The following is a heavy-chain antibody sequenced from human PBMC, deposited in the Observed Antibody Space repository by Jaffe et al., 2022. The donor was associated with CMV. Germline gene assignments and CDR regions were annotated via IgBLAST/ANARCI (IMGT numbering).Heavy chain of an antibody. CDR1: GFTFSSYS. V-gene: IGHV3-48*02. CDR2: ISSSSSTI. Sequence: EVQLVESGGGLVQPGGSLRLSCAASGFTFSSYSMNWVRQAPGKGLEWVSYISSSSSTIYYADSVKGRFTISRDNAKNSLYLQMNSLRDEDTAVYYCARGRGSQNTLSGGFDPWGQGTLVTVSS. CDR3: ARGRGSQNTLSGGFDP. D-gene: IGHD2-15*01. J-gene: IGHJ5*02.